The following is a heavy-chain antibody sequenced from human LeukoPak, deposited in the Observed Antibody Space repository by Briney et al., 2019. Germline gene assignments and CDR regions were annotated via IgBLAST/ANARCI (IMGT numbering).Heavy chain of an antibody. CDR1: GGSISSYY. Sequence: PSETLSLTCTVSGGSISSYYWTWIRQPPGKELEWIGHIYYNGNTKYKPSLNSRVTMSVDTSNNQLSLELTSVTAADTAVYYCARVTYCSADGDNCYFDYWGQGTLVTVSS. V-gene: IGHV4-59*08. CDR2: IYYNGNT. J-gene: IGHJ4*02. CDR3: ARVTYCSADGDNCYFDY. D-gene: IGHD2-15*01.